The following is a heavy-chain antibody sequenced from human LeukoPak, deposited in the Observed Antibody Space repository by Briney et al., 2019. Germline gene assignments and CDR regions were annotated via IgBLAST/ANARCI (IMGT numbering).Heavy chain of an antibody. Sequence: SETLSLTCSVSGGSVSRFYWSWIRQSPGKGLEWIAYIYYTGSVNYNPSLKSRVTMSIDTSKNQFSLKLSSVTAADSAVYFCARRNSGWNDSKGWFDPWGQGTLVTVSS. V-gene: IGHV4-59*08. J-gene: IGHJ5*02. CDR1: GGSVSRFY. CDR3: ARRNSGWNDSKGWFDP. D-gene: IGHD1-1*01. CDR2: IYYTGSV.